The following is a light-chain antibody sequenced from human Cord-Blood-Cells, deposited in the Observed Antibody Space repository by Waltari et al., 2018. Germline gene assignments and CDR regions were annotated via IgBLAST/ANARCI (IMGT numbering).Light chain of an antibody. CDR3: QQRSNWIT. CDR1: QSVSSN. J-gene: IGKJ5*01. Sequence: EIVLTQSPATLSLSPGERATLSCRASQSVSSNLAWDQQKPGQAPRLLIYDASNRATGIPARFSGSGSGTDFTLTISSLEPEDFAVYYCQQRSNWITFGQGTRLEIK. CDR2: DAS. V-gene: IGKV3-11*01.